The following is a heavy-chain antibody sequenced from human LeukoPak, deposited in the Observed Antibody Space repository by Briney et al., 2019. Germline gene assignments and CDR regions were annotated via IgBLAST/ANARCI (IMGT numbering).Heavy chain of an antibody. D-gene: IGHD3-22*01. J-gene: IGHJ4*02. Sequence: ASVKVSCKASGYTFTDYYMHWVRQAPGQGLEWMGRINPNSGGTNYAQKFQGRVTMTRDTSISTAYMELSCLRSEDTAVYYCARAPPQTYYYDSSGFDYWGQGTLVTVSS. V-gene: IGHV1-2*06. CDR3: ARAPPQTYYYDSSGFDY. CDR1: GYTFTDYY. CDR2: INPNSGGT.